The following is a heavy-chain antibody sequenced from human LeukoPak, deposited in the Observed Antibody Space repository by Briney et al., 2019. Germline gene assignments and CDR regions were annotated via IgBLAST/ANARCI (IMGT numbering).Heavy chain of an antibody. V-gene: IGHV3-23*01. J-gene: IGHJ4*02. Sequence: GGSLRLSCAASGFTFSSYAMSWVRQAPGKGLEWVSAISGSGDSTYYADSVKGRFTISRDNSKNTVYLQMNSLRAEDTAVYYCARDWFHAIDYWGQGTLVTVSS. D-gene: IGHD2/OR15-2a*01. CDR1: GFTFSSYA. CDR2: ISGSGDST. CDR3: ARDWFHAIDY.